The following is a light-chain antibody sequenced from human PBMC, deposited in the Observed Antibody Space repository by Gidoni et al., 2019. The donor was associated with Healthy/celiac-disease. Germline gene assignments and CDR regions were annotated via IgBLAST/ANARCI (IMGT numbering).Light chain of an antibody. CDR2: DAS. CDR3: QQYNSYSWT. CDR1: QSLSSW. V-gene: IGKV1-5*01. J-gene: IGKJ1*01. Sequence: DIQMTQSPSTLSASVGDRVTLTCRASQSLSSWLAWYQQKPGKAPKLLIYDASGLESGVPSRFSGSGSGTEFTLTISSLQPDDFATYYCQQYNSYSWTFGQGTKVGIK.